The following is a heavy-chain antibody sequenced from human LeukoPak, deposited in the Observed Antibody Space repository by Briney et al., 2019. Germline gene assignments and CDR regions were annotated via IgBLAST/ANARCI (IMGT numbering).Heavy chain of an antibody. CDR3: ARSVDY. D-gene: IGHD3-3*01. J-gene: IGHJ4*02. CDR2: INAGDGNT. V-gene: IGHV1-3*01. Sequence: ASVKVSCKASGYTFIDYAIHWVRQAPGQRLEWMGWINAGDGNTRYSQHFQGRVTMTRDTSTSTVYMELSSLRSEDTAVYYCARSVDYWGQGTLVTVSS. CDR1: GYTFIDYA.